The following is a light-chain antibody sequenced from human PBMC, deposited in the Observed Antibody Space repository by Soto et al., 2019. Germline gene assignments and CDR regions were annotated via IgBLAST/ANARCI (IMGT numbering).Light chain of an antibody. CDR3: QQYGSSPTT. J-gene: IGKJ3*01. CDR1: QSVSNTY. CDR2: GAS. Sequence: EIVLTQSPGTLSLSPGERATLSCRASQSVSNTYLAWYQHKPGQAPRLLIYGASRRATGIPDRFTGSGSGTDFTLKINGLEPEDFAVYYCQQYGSSPTTFGPGTKVDI. V-gene: IGKV3-20*01.